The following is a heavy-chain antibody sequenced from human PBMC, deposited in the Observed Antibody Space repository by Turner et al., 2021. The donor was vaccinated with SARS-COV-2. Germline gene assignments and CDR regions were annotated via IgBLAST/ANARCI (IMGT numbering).Heavy chain of an antibody. CDR1: GGSISSGDYY. CDR2: IYFSGST. V-gene: IGHV4-30-4*01. J-gene: IGHJ5*02. CDR3: ARDHVGGIWFGELRGFDP. Sequence: QVQLQESGPGLVKPSQTLSLTCTVSGGSISSGDYYWSWIRQPPGKGLEWIGYIYFSGSTSYNPSLKSRVTISVDTSKNQFSLKLSSVTAADTAVYYCARDHVGGIWFGELRGFDPWGQGTLVTVSS. D-gene: IGHD3-10*01.